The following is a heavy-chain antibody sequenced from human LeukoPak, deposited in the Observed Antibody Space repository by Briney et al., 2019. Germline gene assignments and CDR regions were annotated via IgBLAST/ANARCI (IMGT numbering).Heavy chain of an antibody. CDR3: ARTDGCNWD. V-gene: IGHV4-39*07. CDR2: IYYSGST. Sequence: PSETLSLTCTVSGGSISSSSYYWGWIRQPPGKGLEWIGSIYYSGSTYYNPSLKSRVTISVDTSKNQFSLKLSSVTAADTAVYYCARTDGCNWDWGQGTLVTVSS. CDR1: GGSISSSSYY. D-gene: IGHD5-24*01. J-gene: IGHJ4*02.